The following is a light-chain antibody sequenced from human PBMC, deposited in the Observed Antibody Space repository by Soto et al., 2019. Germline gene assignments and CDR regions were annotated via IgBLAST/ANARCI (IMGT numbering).Light chain of an antibody. CDR3: FSYAGSSTYVL. V-gene: IGLV2-23*02. CDR2: EVS. CDR1: SSDVGSYNL. J-gene: IGLJ2*01. Sequence: QSVLTQPASVSGSPGQSITISCTGTSSDVGSYNLVSWYQHHPGKAPKLMIYEVSKRPSGVSDRFSGSKSGNTASLTISGLQAEDEADYYCFSYAGSSTYVLFGGGTQLTVL.